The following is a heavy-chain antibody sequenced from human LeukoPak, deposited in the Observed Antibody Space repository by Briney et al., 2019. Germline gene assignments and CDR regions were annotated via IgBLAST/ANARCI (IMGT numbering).Heavy chain of an antibody. Sequence: GGSLRLSCAASGFTFSSFGMHWVRQAPGKGLEWVAVIWSDGNNKYYADSVKGRFTISRDNSKNTLYLQMNSLRAEDTAVYYCVKEDYYYGMDVWGQGTTVTVSS. V-gene: IGHV3-33*06. J-gene: IGHJ6*02. CDR2: IWSDGNNK. CDR3: VKEDYYYGMDV. CDR1: GFTFSSFG.